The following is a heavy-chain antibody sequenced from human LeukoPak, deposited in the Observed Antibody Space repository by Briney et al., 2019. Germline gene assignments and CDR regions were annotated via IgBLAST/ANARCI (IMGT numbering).Heavy chain of an antibody. CDR3: ARDLYEYKSASFSGY. J-gene: IGHJ4*02. V-gene: IGHV1-69*10. D-gene: IGHD6-6*01. Sequence: SVKVSCKASGGAFSSYGISWVRQAPGQGLEWMGGIIPILGVANYAQKLQGRVTITADKSTSTAYMELSSLRSEDTAVYYCARDLYEYKSASFSGYWGQGTLVTVSS. CDR2: IIPILGVA. CDR1: GGAFSSYG.